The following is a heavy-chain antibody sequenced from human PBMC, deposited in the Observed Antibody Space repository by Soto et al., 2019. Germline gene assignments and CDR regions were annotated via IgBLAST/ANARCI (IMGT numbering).Heavy chain of an antibody. CDR2: TYYRSKWYN. Sequence: KQSQTLSLPCAISGDSVSSNSAAWNWIRQSPSRGLEWLGRTYYRSKWYNDYAVSVKSRITINPDTSKNQFSLQLNSVTPEDTAVYYCAKEGITIFGGTLDYWGQGTLVTVSS. V-gene: IGHV6-1*01. J-gene: IGHJ4*02. CDR3: AKEGITIFGGTLDY. CDR1: GDSVSSNSAA. D-gene: IGHD3-3*01.